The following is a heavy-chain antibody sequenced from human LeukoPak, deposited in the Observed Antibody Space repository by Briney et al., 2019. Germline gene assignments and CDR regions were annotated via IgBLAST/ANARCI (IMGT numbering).Heavy chain of an antibody. J-gene: IGHJ4*02. D-gene: IGHD6-25*01. CDR2: INHSGST. CDR1: GGSFSGYY. Sequence: SETLSLTCAVYGGSFSGYYWSWIRQPPGKGLEWIGEINHSGSTNYNPSLKSQVTISVDTSKNQFSLKLSSVTAADTAVYYCARGRQRHDFDYWGQGTLVTVSS. V-gene: IGHV4-34*01. CDR3: ARGRQRHDFDY.